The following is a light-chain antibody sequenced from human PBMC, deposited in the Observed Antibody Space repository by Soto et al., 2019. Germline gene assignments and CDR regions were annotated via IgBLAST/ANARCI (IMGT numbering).Light chain of an antibody. J-gene: IGLJ2*01. CDR1: SSDVGSYNL. V-gene: IGLV2-23*01. CDR2: EDT. CDR3: CSYAGTGTSLV. Sequence: QSALTQPASVSGSPGQSITISCTGTSSDVGSYNLVSWYQQLPGKVPKLIIFEDTKRPSGVSNRFSGSKSGNTASLTISGLQAEDEADYHCCSYAGTGTSLVFGGGTKVTVL.